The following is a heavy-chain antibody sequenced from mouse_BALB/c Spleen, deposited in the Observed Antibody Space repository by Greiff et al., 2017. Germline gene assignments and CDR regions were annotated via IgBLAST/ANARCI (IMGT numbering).Heavy chain of an antibody. Sequence: EVQGVESGGGLVQPGGSRKLSCAASGFTFSSFGMHWVRQAPEKGLEWVAYISSGSSTIYYADTVKGRFTISRDNPKNTLFLQMTSLRSEDTAMYYCARFSGMDYWGQGTSVTVSS. J-gene: IGHJ4*01. V-gene: IGHV5-17*02. CDR1: GFTFSSFG. CDR2: ISSGSSTI. CDR3: ARFSGMDY. D-gene: IGHD6-2*01.